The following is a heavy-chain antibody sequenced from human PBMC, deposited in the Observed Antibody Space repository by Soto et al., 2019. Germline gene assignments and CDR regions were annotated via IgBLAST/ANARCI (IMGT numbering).Heavy chain of an antibody. CDR2: ISDDGDST. Sequence: EVQLLESGGGLVQPGGSLRLSCGASGFTFSDNAMTWVRQASGKGLAWVSSISDDGDSTYYADSVKGLFTISRDNSKHTLFLRMSSLGAADTALYNCAKSLTTAVNYGLDVWGQGTSVTVSS. V-gene: IGHV3-23*01. D-gene: IGHD2-2*01. J-gene: IGHJ6*02. CDR3: AKSLTTAVNYGLDV. CDR1: GFTFSDNA.